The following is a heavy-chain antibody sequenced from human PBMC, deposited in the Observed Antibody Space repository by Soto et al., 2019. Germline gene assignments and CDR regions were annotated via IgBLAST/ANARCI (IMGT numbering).Heavy chain of an antibody. J-gene: IGHJ4*02. CDR1: GGSISSGGYS. V-gene: IGHV4-30-2*01. CDR2: IYHSGST. CDR3: ARGADGYNFDY. D-gene: IGHD5-12*01. Sequence: SETLSLTCAVSGGSISSGGYSWSWIRQPPGKGLEWIGYIYHSGSTYYNPSLKSRVTISVDRSKNQFSLKLSSVTAADTAVYYCARGADGYNFDYWGQGTLVTVSS.